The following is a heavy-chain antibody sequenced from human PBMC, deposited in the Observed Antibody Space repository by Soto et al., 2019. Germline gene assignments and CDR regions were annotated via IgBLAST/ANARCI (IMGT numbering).Heavy chain of an antibody. J-gene: IGHJ5*02. CDR2: ISAYNGNTNT. CDR1: GYTFTSYG. D-gene: IGHD4-17*01. CDR3: ARVKGVTPVVWFDP. Sequence: VASVKVSCKASGYTFTSYGISWVRQAPGQGLEWMGWISAYNGNTNTNYAQKLQGRVTMTTDTSTSTVYMELRSLRSDDTAVYYCARVKGVTPVVWFDPWGQGTLVTVSS. V-gene: IGHV1-18*01.